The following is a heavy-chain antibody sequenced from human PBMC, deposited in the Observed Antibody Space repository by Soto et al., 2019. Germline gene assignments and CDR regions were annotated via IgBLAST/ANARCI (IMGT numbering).Heavy chain of an antibody. CDR2: IYHSGST. D-gene: IGHD2-15*01. V-gene: IGHV4-30-2*01. CDR1: GGSISSGGYS. CDR3: AGASGYCSGGSCPVGWFDP. J-gene: IGHJ5*02. Sequence: QLQLQESGSGLVKPSQTLSLTCAVSGGSISSGGYSWSWIRQPPGKCLEWIGDIYHSGSTYYNPSLESRVTITVDGSKKQFSLKLSSVTAADTAVYYCAGASGYCSGGSCPVGWFDPWGQGTLVTVSS.